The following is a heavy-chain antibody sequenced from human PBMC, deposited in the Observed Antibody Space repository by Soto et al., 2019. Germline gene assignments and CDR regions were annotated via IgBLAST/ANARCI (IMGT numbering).Heavy chain of an antibody. CDR3: ARESVRYRSGWFYY. J-gene: IGHJ4*02. CDR1: GFTFSPYR. CDR2: INSDSTSI. D-gene: IGHD6-19*01. Sequence: EVQLVESGGGLVKPGGSLRLSCAASGFTFSPYRMNWVRQAPGKGLEWVSSINSDSTSIYYTDSVKGRFTISRDNAKNSLYLQMNSLRAEDTAMYYCARESVRYRSGWFYYWGQGTLVTVSS. V-gene: IGHV3-21*02.